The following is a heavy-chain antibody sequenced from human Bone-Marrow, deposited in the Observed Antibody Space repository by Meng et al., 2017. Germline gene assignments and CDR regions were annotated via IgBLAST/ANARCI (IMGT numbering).Heavy chain of an antibody. CDR1: GYNFPDYC. CDR3: ARGGIYYCDTAPPTDY. V-gene: IGHV1-46*01. Sequence: ASVKVSCKPSGYNFPDYCLHWVRQAPGQGLEWMGIINPSGGSTSYAQKFQGRVTMTRDTSTSTVYMELSSLRSEDTAVYYCARGGIYYCDTAPPTDYWGQGTLVTVSS. D-gene: IGHD3-22*01. CDR2: INPSGGST. J-gene: IGHJ4*02.